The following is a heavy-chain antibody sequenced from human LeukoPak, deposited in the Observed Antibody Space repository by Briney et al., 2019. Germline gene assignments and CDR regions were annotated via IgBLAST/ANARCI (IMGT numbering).Heavy chain of an antibody. Sequence: PSETLSLTCAVYGGSLSGYYWSWIRQPPGKGLEWIGEINHSGSTNYNPSLKSRVTISVDTSKNQFSLKLSSVTAADTAVYYCAGRYCSSTSCLYYFDYWGQGTLVTVSS. D-gene: IGHD2-2*01. CDR1: GGSLSGYY. V-gene: IGHV4-34*01. CDR2: INHSGST. CDR3: AGRYCSSTSCLYYFDY. J-gene: IGHJ4*02.